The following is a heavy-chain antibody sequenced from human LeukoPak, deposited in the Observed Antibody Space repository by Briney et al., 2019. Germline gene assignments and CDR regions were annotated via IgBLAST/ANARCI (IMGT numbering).Heavy chain of an antibody. D-gene: IGHD3-22*01. V-gene: IGHV4-34*01. CDR3: ARESPPYYYDSAGFQH. J-gene: IGHJ1*01. CDR1: GGSFSGYY. CDR2: INHSGST. Sequence: SETLSLTCAVYGGSFSGYYWSWIRQPPGKGLEWIGEINHSGSTNYNPSLKSRVTISVDTSKNQFSLKLSSVTAADTAVYYCARESPPYYYDSAGFQHWGQGTLVTVSS.